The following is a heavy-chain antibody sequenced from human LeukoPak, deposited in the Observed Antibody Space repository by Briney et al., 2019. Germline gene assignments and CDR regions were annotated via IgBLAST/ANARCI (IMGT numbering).Heavy chain of an antibody. Sequence: GASVKVSCKASGHTFSRSYMHWVRQAPGQGLERMGVINPSGTWTSYAQKFRGRITMTRDMSTSTDYMELRSLGFEDTAVYYCAKDNSVGDIAWWFDPWGQGTLVTVSS. D-gene: IGHD1-26*01. V-gene: IGHV1-46*01. CDR2: INPSGTWT. CDR1: GHTFSRSY. J-gene: IGHJ5*02. CDR3: AKDNSVGDIAWWFDP.